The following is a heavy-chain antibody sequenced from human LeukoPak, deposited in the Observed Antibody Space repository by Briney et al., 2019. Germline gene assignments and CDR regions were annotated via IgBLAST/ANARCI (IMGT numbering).Heavy chain of an antibody. CDR1: GYTFSGYY. D-gene: IGHD3-22*01. J-gene: IGHJ3*02. CDR3: ARDYYDSSGNGAYDI. V-gene: IGHV1-2*02. Sequence: ASVKVSCKASGYTFSGYYMHWVRQAPGQGLEWMGWINTNSGGTNYAQKFQGRVTMTRDTSITTVYMELSRLRSDDTAVYYCARDYYDSSGNGAYDIWGQGTMVTVSS. CDR2: INTNSGGT.